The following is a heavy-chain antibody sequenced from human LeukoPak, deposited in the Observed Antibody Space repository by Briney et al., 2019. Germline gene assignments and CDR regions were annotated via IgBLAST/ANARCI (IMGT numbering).Heavy chain of an antibody. Sequence: GGSLRLSCAASGFTFSAYAISWVRQAPGKGLDWVSSITAGGDTFYADSVKGRFTISRDNSRDTLYLQMNSLRAEDTDIYYCASGSTPGNGYYFDSWDQGTLATVSS. D-gene: IGHD3-10*01. V-gene: IGHV3-23*01. J-gene: IGHJ4*02. CDR2: ITAGGDT. CDR3: ASGSTPGNGYYFDS. CDR1: GFTFSAYA.